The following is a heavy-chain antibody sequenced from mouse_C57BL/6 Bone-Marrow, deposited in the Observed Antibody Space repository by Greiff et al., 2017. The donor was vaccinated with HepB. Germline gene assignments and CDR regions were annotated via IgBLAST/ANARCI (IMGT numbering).Heavy chain of an antibody. CDR1: GFSLTSYA. V-gene: IGHV2-9-1*01. CDR2: IWTGGGT. CDR3: ARRGDWEDYAMDY. J-gene: IGHJ4*01. D-gene: IGHD4-1*01. Sequence: VKVEESGPGLVAPSQSLSITCTVSGFSLTSYAISWVRQPPGKGLEWLGVIWTGGGTNYNSALKSRLSISKDNSKSQVFLKMNSLQTDDTARYYCARRGDWEDYAMDYWGQGTSVTVSS.